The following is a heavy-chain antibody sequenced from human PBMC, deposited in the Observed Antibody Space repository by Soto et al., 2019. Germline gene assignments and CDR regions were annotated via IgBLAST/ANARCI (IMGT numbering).Heavy chain of an antibody. CDR3: ARSYSYGSYWYFDD. V-gene: IGHV1-18*04. Sequence: QGQLVQSGAEVKKPGASQKVSCKASGYTFSTYGVSWVRQAPGQGLEWMGWITVSNGNTHYIDNLQGRVTMTTDTSTNTAYMELWRLRSDDTAVYYCARSYSYGSYWYFDDWGQGTLVIVSS. D-gene: IGHD5-18*01. J-gene: IGHJ4*02. CDR1: GYTFSTYG. CDR2: ITVSNGNT.